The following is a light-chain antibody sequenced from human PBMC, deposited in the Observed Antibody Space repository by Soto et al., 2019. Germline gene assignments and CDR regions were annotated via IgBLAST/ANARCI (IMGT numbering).Light chain of an antibody. V-gene: IGLV1-44*01. CDR1: SSNIGGNT. J-gene: IGLJ1*01. CDR2: TDD. CDR3: AEGDDSLKGHV. Sequence: QSALTQPPSASGTPGQRVTISCSGSSSNIGGNTVHWYQQLPGTAPKVLIYTDDKRPSGVPDRFSGSKSGTSASLAISGFQSEDEAVYSCAEGDDSLKGHVFGTGTKATFL.